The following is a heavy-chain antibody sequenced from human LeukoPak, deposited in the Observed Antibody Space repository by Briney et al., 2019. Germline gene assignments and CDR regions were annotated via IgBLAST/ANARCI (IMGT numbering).Heavy chain of an antibody. CDR3: ARGMIAAAGTGVDY. Sequence: GASVKVSCKASGYTFTSYDMNWVRQAPGQGLEWMGWMNPNSGNTDYAQKFQGRVTMTRNTSISTAYMELSSLRSEDTAVYYCARGMIAAAGTGVDYWGQGTLVTVSS. V-gene: IGHV1-8*01. CDR2: MNPNSGNT. D-gene: IGHD6-13*01. CDR1: GYTFTSYD. J-gene: IGHJ4*02.